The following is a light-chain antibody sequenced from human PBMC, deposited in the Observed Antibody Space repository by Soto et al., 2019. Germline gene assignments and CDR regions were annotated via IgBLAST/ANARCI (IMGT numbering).Light chain of an antibody. CDR2: ADS. CDR3: QQRYNWPIT. CDR1: QSVSGY. J-gene: IGKJ5*01. Sequence: IVMTMSPATVSVSKRERATLSFRASQSVSGYIGWYQQKPGQAPGLLIYADSNRATGIPARFSGSGSGTDFTLTISSLEPEDFSVYYCQQRYNWPITFGQGTRLAIK. V-gene: IGKV3-11*01.